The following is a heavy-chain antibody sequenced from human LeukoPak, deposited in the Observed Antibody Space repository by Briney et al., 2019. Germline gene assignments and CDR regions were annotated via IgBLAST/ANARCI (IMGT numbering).Heavy chain of an antibody. D-gene: IGHD2-2*01. Sequence: GGSLRLSCAASGFTFSSYGMHWVRQAPGKGLEWVAFIRYDGSNKYYADSVKGRFTISRDNSKNTLYLQMNSLRAEDTAVYSCTKDSSTSYSYYMDVWGKGTTVTISS. CDR1: GFTFSSYG. CDR3: TKDSSTSYSYYMDV. J-gene: IGHJ6*03. V-gene: IGHV3-30*02. CDR2: IRYDGSNK.